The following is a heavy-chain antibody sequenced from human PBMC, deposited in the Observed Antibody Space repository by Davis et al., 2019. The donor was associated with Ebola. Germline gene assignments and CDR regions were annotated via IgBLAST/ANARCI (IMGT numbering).Heavy chain of an antibody. D-gene: IGHD3-22*01. V-gene: IGHV3-21*01. CDR2: ISGTSTYT. CDR3: ARPDYYYDSSGYLAGGGYYGMDV. J-gene: IGHJ6*02. CDR1: GFTFSSFA. Sequence: GGSLRLSCTASGFTFSSFAMSWVRQAPGKGLEWVSTISGTSTYTYYADSVKGRFTISRDNAKNSLYLQMNSLRAEDTAVYYCARPDYYYDSSGYLAGGGYYGMDVWGQGTTVTVSS.